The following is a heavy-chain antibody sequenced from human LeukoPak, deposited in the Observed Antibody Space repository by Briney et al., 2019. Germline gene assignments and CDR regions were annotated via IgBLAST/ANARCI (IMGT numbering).Heavy chain of an antibody. CDR2: ISSSSNI. Sequence: GGSLRLSCAASGFTFSSYSMNWVRPAPGKGLAWVSSISSSSNIYYADSVKGRFAISRDNAKNSLYLQMNSLRAEDTAVYYCARGAGYCTSTSCRLWSDYWGQGTLVTVSS. D-gene: IGHD2-2*01. CDR3: ARGAGYCTSTSCRLWSDY. V-gene: IGHV3-21*06. CDR1: GFTFSSYS. J-gene: IGHJ4*02.